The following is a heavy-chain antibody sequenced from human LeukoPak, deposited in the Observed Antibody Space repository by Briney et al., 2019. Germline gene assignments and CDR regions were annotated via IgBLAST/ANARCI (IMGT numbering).Heavy chain of an antibody. CDR3: MRDLTPCGRFIDIRYNYFDY. V-gene: IGHV1-18*01. J-gene: IGHJ4*02. CDR2: NSAYNGNK. Sequence: ALVKVSCKASGYTLPSYGVRWVPQAPGQGLEGRGWNSAYNGNKHYAQKLQGRVTMTTNTSTSTAYMQLRSLRSGDTDVYYCMRDLTPCGRFIDIRYNYFDYWGKGTLVTVSS. D-gene: IGHD3-16*02. CDR1: GYTLPSYG.